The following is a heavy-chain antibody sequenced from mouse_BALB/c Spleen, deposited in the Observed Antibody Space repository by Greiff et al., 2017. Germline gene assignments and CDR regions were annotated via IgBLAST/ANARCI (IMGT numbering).Heavy chain of an antibody. Sequence: EVQLVESGGGLVQPGGSRKLSCAASGFTFSSFGMHWVRQAPEKGLEWVAYISSGSSTIYYADTVKGRFTISRDNPKNTLFLQMTSLRSEDTAMYYCARKGYGSSYAMDYWGQGTSVTVSS. CDR2: ISSGSSTI. D-gene: IGHD1-1*01. V-gene: IGHV5-17*02. J-gene: IGHJ4*01. CDR1: GFTFSSFG. CDR3: ARKGYGSSYAMDY.